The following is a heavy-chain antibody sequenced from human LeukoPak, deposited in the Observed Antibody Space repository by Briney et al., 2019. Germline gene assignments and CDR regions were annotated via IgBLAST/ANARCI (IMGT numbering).Heavy chain of an antibody. CDR3: ASGLELDY. V-gene: IGHV3-7*03. Sequence: GGSLRLSCAASGLTFSSYWMRWVRQAPGEGLEWVANIKQDGSEKNYVDSVKGRFTISRDNAKNSLYLQMNSLRAEDTAVYYCASGLELDYWGQGTLVTVSS. CDR2: IKQDGSEK. CDR1: GLTFSSYW. J-gene: IGHJ4*02.